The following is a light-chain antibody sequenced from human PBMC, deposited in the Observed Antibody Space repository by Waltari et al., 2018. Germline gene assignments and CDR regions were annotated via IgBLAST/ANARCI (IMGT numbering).Light chain of an antibody. CDR2: QDD. V-gene: IGLV3-1*01. Sequence: SYDLTPSPPASVSRGRVAIIPCAGEDFGDNYDSWYQQNRGQSPVLVNYQDDKRPSGIPERFSGSNSGDTATLTIGGTQATDAADYVCQAWDNSTVVFGGGNNLTVL. CDR3: QAWDNSTVV. CDR1: DFGDNY. J-gene: IGLJ2*01.